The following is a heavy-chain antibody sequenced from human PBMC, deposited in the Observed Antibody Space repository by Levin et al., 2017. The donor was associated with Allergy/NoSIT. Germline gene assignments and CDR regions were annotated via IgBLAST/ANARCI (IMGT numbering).Heavy chain of an antibody. CDR3: AKDFGFGELLNTFDY. J-gene: IGHJ4*02. CDR1: GFTFSSYG. CDR2: ISYDGSNK. Sequence: GESLKISCAASGFTFSSYGMHWVRQAPGKGLEWVAVISYDGSNKYYADSVKGRFTISRDNSKNTLYLQMNSLRAEDTAVYYCAKDFGFGELLNTFDYWGQGTLVTVSS. D-gene: IGHD3-10*01. V-gene: IGHV3-30*18.